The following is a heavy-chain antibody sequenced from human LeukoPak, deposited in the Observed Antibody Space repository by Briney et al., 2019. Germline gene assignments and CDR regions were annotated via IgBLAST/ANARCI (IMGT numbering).Heavy chain of an antibody. V-gene: IGHV3-48*03. D-gene: IGHD6-19*01. CDR3: ARPAVAGRGDYFDY. Sequence: GGSLRLSCAASGFXFSSYEINWVRQAPGKGREWVSHISSSGSSIYYADSMKGRFTISRDNAKNSVYLQMNSLRAEDTAVYYCARPAVAGRGDYFDYWGQGTLVTVSS. CDR2: ISSSGSSI. CDR1: GFXFSSYE. J-gene: IGHJ4*02.